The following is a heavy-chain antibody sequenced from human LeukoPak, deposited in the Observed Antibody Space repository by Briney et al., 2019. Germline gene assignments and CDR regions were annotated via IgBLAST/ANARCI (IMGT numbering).Heavy chain of an antibody. Sequence: SETLSLTCGVDGGSFTTSYWSWIRQSPGKGLEWIGEVHHAGDTNYNPSFKSRVTISLDIYKAQFSLTLKSVTAADTAVYYCARGGAGQQLARYDYWGQGTLVTVSS. CDR3: ARGGAGQQLARYDY. CDR1: GGSFTTSY. CDR2: VHHAGDT. V-gene: IGHV4-34*01. D-gene: IGHD6-13*01. J-gene: IGHJ4*02.